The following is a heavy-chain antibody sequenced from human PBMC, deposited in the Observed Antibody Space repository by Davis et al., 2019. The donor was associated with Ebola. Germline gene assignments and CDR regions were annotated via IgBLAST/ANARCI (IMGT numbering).Heavy chain of an antibody. V-gene: IGHV1-46*01. J-gene: IGHJ6*02. CDR3: ARDLTLRRRGSGYREDYYYGMDV. D-gene: IGHD3-22*01. CDR2: INPSGGST. CDR1: GYTFTSYY. Sequence: ASVKVSCKASGYTFTSYYMHWVRQAPGQGLEWMGIINPSGGSTSYAQKFQGRVTMARDTSTSTVYMELSSLRSEDTAVYYCARDLTLRRRGSGYREDYYYGMDVWGQGTTVTVSS.